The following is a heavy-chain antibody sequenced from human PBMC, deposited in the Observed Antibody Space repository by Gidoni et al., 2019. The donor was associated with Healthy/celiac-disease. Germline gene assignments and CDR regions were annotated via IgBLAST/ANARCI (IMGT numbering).Heavy chain of an antibody. CDR1: GGSISSGSYY. CDR3: ASEVLAASLGVNYYMDV. Sequence: QVQLQESGPGLVKPSQTLSLTCTVSGGSISSGSYYWSWIRQPAGKGLEWIGRISTSGSTNYNPSLRSRVTISVDTSKNQFSLKLSAVTAADTAVYYCASEVLAASLGVNYYMDVWGKGTTVTVSS. D-gene: IGHD6-6*01. J-gene: IGHJ6*03. CDR2: ISTSGST. V-gene: IGHV4-61*02.